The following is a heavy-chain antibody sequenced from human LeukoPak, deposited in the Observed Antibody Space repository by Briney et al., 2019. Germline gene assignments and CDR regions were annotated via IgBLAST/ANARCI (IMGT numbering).Heavy chain of an antibody. V-gene: IGHV5-51*01. CDR1: GYSFTSYW. J-gene: IGHJ6*02. Sequence: GESLKISCKGSGYSFTSYWIGWVRQMPGKGLEWMGIIYPGDSDTRYSPSFQGQVTISADKSISTAYLQWSSLKASDTAMYYCARQRAARGNSSFIYGMDVWGQGTTVTVSS. CDR2: IYPGDSDT. CDR3: ARQRAARGNSSFIYGMDV. D-gene: IGHD6-13*01.